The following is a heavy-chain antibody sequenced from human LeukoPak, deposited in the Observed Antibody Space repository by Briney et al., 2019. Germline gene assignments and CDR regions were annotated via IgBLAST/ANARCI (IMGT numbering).Heavy chain of an antibody. CDR1: GYSFRTYW. Sequence: GESLKISCKASGYSFRTYWIGWVRQMPGKGLEWMGIIYPGDSDTRYSPSFQGQVTISVDKSISTAYLQWSSLKASDTAIYYCARHAASVVVVITPFYYFDYWGQGTLVTVSS. D-gene: IGHD3-22*01. V-gene: IGHV5-51*01. CDR2: IYPGDSDT. CDR3: ARHAASVVVVITPFYYFDY. J-gene: IGHJ4*02.